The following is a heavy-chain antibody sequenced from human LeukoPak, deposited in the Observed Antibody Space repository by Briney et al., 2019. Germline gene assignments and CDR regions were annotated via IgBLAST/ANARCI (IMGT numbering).Heavy chain of an antibody. CDR3: ARGLSSGDGYNYWRFDP. CDR1: GYTFTGYY. CDR2: INPNSGNT. V-gene: IGHV1-8*02. D-gene: IGHD5-24*01. Sequence: ASVKLSCQASGYTFTGYYMHWVRQAPGQGLEWMGWINPNSGNTGYAQKFQGRVTMTRNTSISTAYMELSSLRSEDTAVYYCARGLSSGDGYNYWRFDPWGQGTLVTVSS. J-gene: IGHJ5*02.